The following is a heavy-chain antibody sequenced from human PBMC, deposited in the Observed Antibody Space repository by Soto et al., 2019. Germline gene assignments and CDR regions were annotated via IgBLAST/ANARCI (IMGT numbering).Heavy chain of an antibody. V-gene: IGHV3-49*03. J-gene: IGHJ6*02. CDR1: GFTFGDYA. D-gene: IGHD2-21*02. Sequence: PGGSLRLSCTASGFTFGDYAMSWFRQAPGKGLEWVGFIRSKAYGGTTEYAASVKGRFTISRDDSKSIAYLQMNSLKTEDTAVYYCTRDPHCGGDCYHRYYYYGMDVWGQGTTVTVSS. CDR3: TRDPHCGGDCYHRYYYYGMDV. CDR2: IRSKAYGGTT.